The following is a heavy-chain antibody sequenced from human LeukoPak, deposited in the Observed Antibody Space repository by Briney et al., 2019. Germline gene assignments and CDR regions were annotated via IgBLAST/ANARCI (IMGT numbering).Heavy chain of an antibody. V-gene: IGHV4-34*01. J-gene: IGHJ4*02. CDR2: INHSGST. D-gene: IGHD1-1*01. CDR3: ARGFNWNRLFDY. Sequence: PSETLSLTCAVSGGPFSGYYWSWIRQPPGKGLEWIGEINHSGSTNYNPSLKSRVTISVDTSKNQFSLKLSSVTAADTAVYYCARGFNWNRLFDYWGQGTLVTVSS. CDR1: GGPFSGYY.